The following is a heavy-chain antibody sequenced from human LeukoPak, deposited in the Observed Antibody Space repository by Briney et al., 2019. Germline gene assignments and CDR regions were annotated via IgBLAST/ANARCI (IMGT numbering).Heavy chain of an antibody. Sequence: GGSLRLSCAASGFTFDNSWIHWVRQGPGRGLVWVSRISPDGITTNYADSVKGRFTISRDDAMNTLYLQMNSLRAEDTAVYYCATAGNYRFDNWGQGTLVTVSS. J-gene: IGHJ4*02. D-gene: IGHD1-7*01. CDR2: ISPDGITT. CDR3: ATAGNYRFDN. V-gene: IGHV3-74*01. CDR1: GFTFDNSW.